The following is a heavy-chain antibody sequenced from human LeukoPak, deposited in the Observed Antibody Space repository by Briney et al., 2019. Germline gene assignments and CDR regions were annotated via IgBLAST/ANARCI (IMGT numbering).Heavy chain of an antibody. J-gene: IGHJ5*02. CDR2: INHSGST. Sequence: PSETLSLTCAVYGGSFSGYYWSWTRQPPGKGLEWIGEINHSGSTNYNPSLKSRVTISVDTSKNQFPLKLSSVTAADTAVYYCATVVPAATYADWFDPWGQGTLVTVSS. D-gene: IGHD2-2*01. CDR1: GGSFSGYY. V-gene: IGHV4-34*01. CDR3: ATVVPAATYADWFDP.